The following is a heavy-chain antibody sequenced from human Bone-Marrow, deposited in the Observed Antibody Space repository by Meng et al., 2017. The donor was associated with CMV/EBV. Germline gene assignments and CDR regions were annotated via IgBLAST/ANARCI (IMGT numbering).Heavy chain of an antibody. CDR2: VKHDGSKT. CDR1: GFIFSNYW. J-gene: IGHJ3*01. V-gene: IGHV3-7*01. D-gene: IGHD2-21*01. CDR3: VRDEDCSRDCRGDAFEV. Sequence: GGSLRLSCAASGFIFSNYWMSWVRQAPGKGLEWVANVKHDGSKTYHVDPVKGRFSTARDNAKKLTYLQMYSLRAEDTAVYYCVRDEDCSRDCRGDAFEVWGQGTVVTVSS.